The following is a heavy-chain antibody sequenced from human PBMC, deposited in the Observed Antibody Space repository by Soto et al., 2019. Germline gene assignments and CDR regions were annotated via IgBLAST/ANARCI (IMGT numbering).Heavy chain of an antibody. V-gene: IGHV1-69*02. J-gene: IGHJ4*02. Sequence: QVQVVQSGAEVKKPESSLKVPCKPSGGTFNTYTVNWLRLAPGHGLEWMGRFIPILDMANYAQKFQDRVTITADRSTFTAYMELNSLTSDDTAVYYCAITYCRDNSCPRDFDFWGPGTRVTVSS. CDR3: AITYCRDNSCPRDFDF. D-gene: IGHD2-21*01. CDR2: FIPILDMA. CDR1: GGTFNTYT.